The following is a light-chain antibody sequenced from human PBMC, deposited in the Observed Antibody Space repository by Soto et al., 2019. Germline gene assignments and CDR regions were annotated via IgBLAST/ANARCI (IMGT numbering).Light chain of an antibody. CDR2: GVT. J-gene: IGLJ1*01. Sequence: QSVLTQPTSVSGSPGQSITISCTGNHNDIGTYDYVSWYQQHPGRAPRLLIHGVTTRPSGISGRFSASKSGLTASLTIYGLQPEDEADYYCSSFTSNRIYVFGPGPKVTVL. V-gene: IGLV2-14*03. CDR3: SSFTSNRIYV. CDR1: HNDIGTYDY.